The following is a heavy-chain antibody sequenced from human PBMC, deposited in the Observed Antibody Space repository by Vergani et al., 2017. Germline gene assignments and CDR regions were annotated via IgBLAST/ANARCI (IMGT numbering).Heavy chain of an antibody. CDR2: ISGSSSYV. J-gene: IGHJ6*03. V-gene: IGHV3-21*02. D-gene: IGHD2-8*01. CDR1: GFSFRSYS. Sequence: EVQLVESGGGLVKPGGSLRLSCAASGFSFRSYSMNWVRQAPGKGLEWVASISGSSSYVFYRDSVEGRFTITRDNAKKSVYLQMNSLRAEDTAVYYCARSGYCAHGVCYMTYYYYMDVWGKGTAVTVSS. CDR3: ARSGYCAHGVCYMTYYYYMDV.